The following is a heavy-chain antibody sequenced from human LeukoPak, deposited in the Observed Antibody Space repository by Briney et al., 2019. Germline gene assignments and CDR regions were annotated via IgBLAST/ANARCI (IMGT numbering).Heavy chain of an antibody. CDR3: ARDKGISSATDL. J-gene: IGHJ5*02. CDR1: GGSISSYY. Sequence: TSETLSLTCSVSGGSISSYYWSWIRQPPGKGLEWIGYIYYSGSTNYNPSLESRVTMSVDTSKNQFSLKLSSVTAADTAVYYCARDKGISSATDLWGQGTLVTVSS. CDR2: IYYSGST. V-gene: IGHV4-59*01. D-gene: IGHD6-6*01.